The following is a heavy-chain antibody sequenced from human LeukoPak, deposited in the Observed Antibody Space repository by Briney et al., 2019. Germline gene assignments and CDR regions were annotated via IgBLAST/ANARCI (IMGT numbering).Heavy chain of an antibody. CDR1: GFTFDDYV. Sequence: PGGSLRLSCAASGFTFDDYVMHWVRQAPGRGLEWVSGISGDSANIGYADSVKGRFTISRDNAKNSLYLQMNSLTTEDTALYYCARDFCTGCNYYFYGMDVWGRGTTVTVSS. J-gene: IGHJ6*02. D-gene: IGHD2-2*01. CDR3: ARDFCTGCNYYFYGMDV. V-gene: IGHV3-9*01. CDR2: ISGDSANI.